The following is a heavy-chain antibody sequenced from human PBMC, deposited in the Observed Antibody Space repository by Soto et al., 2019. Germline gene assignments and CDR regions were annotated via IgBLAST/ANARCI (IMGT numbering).Heavy chain of an antibody. CDR3: ARSEELLWFGELFSGGMDV. D-gene: IGHD3-10*01. Sequence: GASVKVSCKASGYTFTSYGISWVRQAPGQGLEWMGWISAYNGNTNYAQKLQGRVTMTTDTSTSTAYMELRSLRSDDTAVYYCARSEELLWFGELFSGGMDVWGQGTTVTVSS. J-gene: IGHJ6*02. CDR1: GYTFTSYG. V-gene: IGHV1-18*01. CDR2: ISAYNGNT.